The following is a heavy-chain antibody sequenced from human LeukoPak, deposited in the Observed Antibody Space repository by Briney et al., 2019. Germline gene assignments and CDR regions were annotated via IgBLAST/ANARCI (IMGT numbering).Heavy chain of an antibody. CDR1: EFTVSSNY. J-gene: IGHJ4*02. V-gene: IGHV4-34*01. CDR3: ARRMDPNDTIFGVVSQVPYDY. D-gene: IGHD3-3*01. CDR2: INHSGST. Sequence: GSLRLSCAASEFTVSSNYMIWVRQAPGKGLEWIGEINHSGSTNYNPSLKSRVTISVDTSKNQFSLKLSSVTAADTAVYYCARRMDPNDTIFGVVSQVPYDYWGQGTLVTVSS.